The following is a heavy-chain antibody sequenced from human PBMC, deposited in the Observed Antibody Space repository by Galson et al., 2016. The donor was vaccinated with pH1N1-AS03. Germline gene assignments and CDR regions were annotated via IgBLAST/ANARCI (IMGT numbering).Heavy chain of an antibody. J-gene: IGHJ4*02. CDR2: IYFRGAT. CDR3: ARHVGVSYPNNLDS. D-gene: IGHD1-26*01. Sequence: SETLSLTCTVSGDSISSTPYYWGWIRQPPGKGLEWIGTIYFRGATYYSPTLKSRVTISIDSSKNLFSLSLSSVTAADTAVYYCARHVGVSYPNNLDSWGQGTLVIVSS. V-gene: IGHV4-39*07. CDR1: GDSISSTPYY.